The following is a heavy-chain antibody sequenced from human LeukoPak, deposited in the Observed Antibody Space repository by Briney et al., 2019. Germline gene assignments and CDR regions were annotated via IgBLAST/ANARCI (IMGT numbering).Heavy chain of an antibody. D-gene: IGHD6-19*01. CDR1: GVSIRGDTYC. Sequence: SETLSLACTVSGVSIRGDTYCWGWIRQPPGKGLEWIGNYHIGNTYYNPSLKSRVTISEDTSKNQFSLRVNSVTAADTAVYYCARLWDSTGLYFYYYMDVWGEGTTVTVSS. V-gene: IGHV4-39*01. CDR3: ARLWDSTGLYFYYYMDV. J-gene: IGHJ6*03. CDR2: YHIGNT.